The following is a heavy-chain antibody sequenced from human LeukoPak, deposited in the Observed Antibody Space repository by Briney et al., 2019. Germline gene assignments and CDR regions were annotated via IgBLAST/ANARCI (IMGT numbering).Heavy chain of an antibody. D-gene: IGHD1-26*01. Sequence: GGSLRLSCAASGFTFSSYWMSWVRQAPGKGREWVANIKQGGSEKYYVDSVKGRFTISRDNAKNSLYLQMNSLRAEDTAVYYCARGEIVGATDWFDPWGQGTMVTVSS. J-gene: IGHJ5*02. CDR1: GFTFSSYW. CDR3: ARGEIVGATDWFDP. V-gene: IGHV3-7*01. CDR2: IKQGGSEK.